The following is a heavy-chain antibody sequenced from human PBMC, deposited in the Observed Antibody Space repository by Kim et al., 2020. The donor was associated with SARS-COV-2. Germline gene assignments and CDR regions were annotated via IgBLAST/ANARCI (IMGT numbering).Heavy chain of an antibody. D-gene: IGHD4-4*01. V-gene: IGHV3-23*01. CDR2: IGASTAGT. CDR1: GFTLSTYD. Sequence: GGSLRLSCAASGFTLSTYDMSWVRQAPGKGLEWVSTIGASTAGTFYAESVRGRFTISRDNSKNTLYLQMNTLRAEDTALYYCVKRDSHYYFDYWGREPWS. CDR3: VKRDSHYYFDY. J-gene: IGHJ4*02.